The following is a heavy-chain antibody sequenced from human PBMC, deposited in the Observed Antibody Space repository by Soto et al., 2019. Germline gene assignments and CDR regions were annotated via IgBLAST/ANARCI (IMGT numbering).Heavy chain of an antibody. CDR1: GLTFISYG. J-gene: IGHJ4*02. V-gene: IGHV3-30*18. D-gene: IGHD6-19*01. CDR2: ISYDGNNK. CDR3: AKTGSGWYFDY. Sequence: LRLSCAASGLTFISYGIHWVRQAPGKGLEWGALISYDGNNKYYADSVKGRFTISRDNIKNMLYLQMNSPRAEDTAVYYCAKTGSGWYFDYWGQGTLVTVSS.